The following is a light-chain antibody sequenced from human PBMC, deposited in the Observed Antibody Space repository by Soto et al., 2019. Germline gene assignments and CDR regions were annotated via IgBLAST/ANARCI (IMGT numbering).Light chain of an antibody. CDR1: QILLHSNGHNY. CDR3: MQALQSWK. V-gene: IGKV2-28*01. J-gene: IGKJ1*01. CDR2: LGS. Sequence: DIVRAHAPLSLPVTHVDRACISWLSSQILLHSNGHNYLEWYLQKPGPYPQLLIYLGSNRASGVPDRFSGSGSGTDFTLKISRVEAEDVGVYYRMQALQSWKVGKGTQVDIK.